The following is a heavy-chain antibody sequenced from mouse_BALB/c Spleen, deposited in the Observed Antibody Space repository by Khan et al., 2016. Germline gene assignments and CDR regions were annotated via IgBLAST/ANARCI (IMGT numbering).Heavy chain of an antibody. Sequence: QVQLQQSGAELARPGASVKLSCKASGYTFTSYWMQWVKQRPGQGLQWIGTIYPGDGDTRYTQKFKGKATLTADKSSSTAYMQLSSLASEDSAVYYCARGGDGNYVFAYWGQGTLVTVSA. J-gene: IGHJ3*01. D-gene: IGHD2-1*01. V-gene: IGHV1-87*01. CDR3: ARGGDGNYVFAY. CDR1: GYTFTSYW. CDR2: IYPGDGDT.